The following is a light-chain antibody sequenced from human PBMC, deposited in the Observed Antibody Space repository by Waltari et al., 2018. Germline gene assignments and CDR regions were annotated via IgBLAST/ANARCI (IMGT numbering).Light chain of an antibody. Sequence: IQMTQSPPSLSASVGDSVTISCRASHDVRTSLNWYQQKPGRAPSLLISKTSTLQTGVPARFTGRGFGTDFTLTITSLQPEDLGTYYCQHSFHPPYTFGLGTKLEIK. V-gene: IGKV1-39*01. J-gene: IGKJ2*01. CDR2: KTS. CDR3: QHSFHPPYT. CDR1: HDVRTS.